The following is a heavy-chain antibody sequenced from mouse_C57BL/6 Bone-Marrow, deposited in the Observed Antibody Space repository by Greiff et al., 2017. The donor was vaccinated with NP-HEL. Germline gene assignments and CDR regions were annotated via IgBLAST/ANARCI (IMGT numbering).Heavy chain of an antibody. CDR3: TVDSNYVGWYFDV. CDR2: IRLKSDNYAT. CDR1: GFTFSNYW. Sequence: EVKLEESGGGLVQPGGSMKLSCVASGFTFSNYWMNWVRQSPEKGLEWVAQIRLKSDNYATHYAESVKGRFTISRDDSKSSVYLQMNNLRAEDTGIYYCTVDSNYVGWYFDVWGTGTTVTVSS. D-gene: IGHD2-5*01. V-gene: IGHV6-3*01. J-gene: IGHJ1*03.